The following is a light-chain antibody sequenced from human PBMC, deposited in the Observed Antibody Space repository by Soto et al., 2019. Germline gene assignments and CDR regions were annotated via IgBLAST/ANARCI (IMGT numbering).Light chain of an antibody. CDR1: SSNIGAGYA. Sequence: QSALAQPPSVSGAPGQRVTVSCTGSSSNIGAGYAVHWYQQLPGAAPKLLLYDNIERPSGVPDRFSGSKSGTSASLAITGLQAEDEADYYCQSFDTGLSGYVFGTGTKLTVL. CDR3: QSFDTGLSGYV. J-gene: IGLJ1*01. V-gene: IGLV1-40*01. CDR2: DNI.